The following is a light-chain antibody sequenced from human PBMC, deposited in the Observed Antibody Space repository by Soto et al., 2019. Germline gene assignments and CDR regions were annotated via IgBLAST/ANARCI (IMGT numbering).Light chain of an antibody. CDR2: EVS. CDR1: SSDVGGYNY. CDR3: SSYAGSNNLGV. V-gene: IGLV2-8*01. Sequence: QSALTQPPSASGSPGQSVTISCTGTSSDVGGYNYVSWYQQHPGKAPKLMIYEVSKRPSGVPDRFSGSKSGNTDSLTVSGHQAEDEADYYCSSYAGSNNLGVFGGGTKLTVL. J-gene: IGLJ2*01.